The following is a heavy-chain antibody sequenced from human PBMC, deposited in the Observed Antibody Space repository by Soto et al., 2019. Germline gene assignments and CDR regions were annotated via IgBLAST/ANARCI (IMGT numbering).Heavy chain of an antibody. CDR2: IYYSGST. Sequence: SGTLSLTCTVSGCSISRYYLSWIRQPPGKGLEWIGYIYYSGSTYYNPSLKSRVTISVDTDKNQFSLKLSSVTAADTAVYYGASYGGNSVFFDYWGQGTLVTVSS. CDR3: ASYGGNSVFFDY. J-gene: IGHJ4*02. V-gene: IGHV4-59*08. D-gene: IGHD4-17*01. CDR1: GCSISRYY.